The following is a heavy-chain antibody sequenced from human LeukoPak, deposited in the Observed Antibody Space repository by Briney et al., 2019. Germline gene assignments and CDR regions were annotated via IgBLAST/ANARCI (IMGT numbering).Heavy chain of an antibody. D-gene: IGHD2-15*01. CDR2: IYYSGST. V-gene: IGHV4-59*12. J-gene: IGHJ4*02. Sequence: PSETLSLTCTVSGGSISSYYWSWIRQPPGKGLEWIGYIYYSGSTYYNPSLRSRVTISVDTSKNQFSLKLSSVTAADTAVYYCARDLGYCSGGSCYSPDYDDYWGQGTLVTVSS. CDR3: ARDLGYCSGGSCYSPDYDDY. CDR1: GGSISSYY.